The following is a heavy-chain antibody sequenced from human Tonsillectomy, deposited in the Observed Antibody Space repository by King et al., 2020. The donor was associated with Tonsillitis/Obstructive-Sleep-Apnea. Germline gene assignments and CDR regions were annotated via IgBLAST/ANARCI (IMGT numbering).Heavy chain of an antibody. Sequence: VQLVESGGGLVQPGRSLRLSCTASGFTFGDYAMSWVRQAPGKGLEWVGFIRSKAHGGTTEYAASVKGRFIISRDDSKSIAYLQMNSLKTEDTAVYYCTRVVGATGYYYYYYGMDVWGQGTTVTVSS. J-gene: IGHJ6*02. CDR2: IRSKAHGGTT. CDR3: TRVVGATGYYYYYYGMDV. CDR1: GFTFGDYA. D-gene: IGHD1-26*01. V-gene: IGHV3-49*04.